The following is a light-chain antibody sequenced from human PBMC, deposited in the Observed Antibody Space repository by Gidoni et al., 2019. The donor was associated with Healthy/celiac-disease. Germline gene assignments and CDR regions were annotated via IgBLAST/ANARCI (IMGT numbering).Light chain of an antibody. V-gene: IGKV3-20*01. Sequence: EIVFTQSPGTLSLSPGESATLDCRASQSVSSSYLAWYQQKPGQAPRLLFYGASSRATGIPDRCSGSGSGKDFTLTISRLEPEDFEVHYCQQYGSSLTFXGXTKVEIK. CDR2: GAS. J-gene: IGKJ4*01. CDR3: QQYGSSLT. CDR1: QSVSSSY.